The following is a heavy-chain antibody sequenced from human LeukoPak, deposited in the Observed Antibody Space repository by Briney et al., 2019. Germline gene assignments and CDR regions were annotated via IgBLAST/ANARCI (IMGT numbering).Heavy chain of an antibody. D-gene: IGHD6-19*01. CDR2: INSDGSST. V-gene: IGHV3-74*01. CDR1: GFTFSSYW. Sequence: PGGSLRLSCAASGFTFSSYWMHWVRQAPGKGLVWVSRINSDGSSTSYADSVKGRFTISRDNATNTLYLQMNSLRAEDTAVYYCARGFWGSSGWYYWGQGTLVTVSS. J-gene: IGHJ4*02. CDR3: ARGFWGSSGWYY.